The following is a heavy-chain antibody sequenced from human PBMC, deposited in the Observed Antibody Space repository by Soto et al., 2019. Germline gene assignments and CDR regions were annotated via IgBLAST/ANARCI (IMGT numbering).Heavy chain of an antibody. CDR2: ISAYNGNT. CDR1: GYTFTSYG. J-gene: IGHJ4*02. D-gene: IGHD2-21*02. V-gene: IGHV1-18*01. Sequence: QVQLVQSGAEVKKPGASVKVSCKASGYTFTSYGISWVRQAPGQGLEWMGWISAYNGNTNYAQKLQGRVTMTTDTSTSTAYMELRSLRSDDTAVYYCVVTADPRVFGALVFDYWGQGTLVTVSS. CDR3: VVTADPRVFGALVFDY.